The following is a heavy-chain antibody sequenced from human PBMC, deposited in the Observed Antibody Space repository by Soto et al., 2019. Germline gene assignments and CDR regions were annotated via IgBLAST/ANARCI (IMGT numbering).Heavy chain of an antibody. V-gene: IGHV5-10-1*01. Sequence: PGESLKISCKGSGYSFTSYWISWVRQMPGKGLEWMGRIDPSDSYTNYSPSFQGHVTISADKSISTAYLQWNSLKASDTAMYYCARQRAAARNCFDPWGQGTLVTVSS. D-gene: IGHD6-13*01. CDR2: IDPSDSYT. CDR1: GYSFTSYW. CDR3: ARQRAAARNCFDP. J-gene: IGHJ5*02.